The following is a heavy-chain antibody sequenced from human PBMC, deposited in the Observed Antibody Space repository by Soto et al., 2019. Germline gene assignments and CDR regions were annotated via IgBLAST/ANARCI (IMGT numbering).Heavy chain of an antibody. CDR1: GFTFSSYA. D-gene: IGHD3-10*01. Sequence: EVQLLESGGGLVQPGGSLRLSCAASGFTFSSYAMSWVRQAPGKGLEWVSAISGSGGSTYYADSVKGRFTISRDNSKNTLYLHMNSLRAEDTAVYYCAKPATYYYGSGSYYPAFDYWGQGTLVTVSS. CDR2: ISGSGGST. V-gene: IGHV3-23*01. CDR3: AKPATYYYGSGSYYPAFDY. J-gene: IGHJ4*02.